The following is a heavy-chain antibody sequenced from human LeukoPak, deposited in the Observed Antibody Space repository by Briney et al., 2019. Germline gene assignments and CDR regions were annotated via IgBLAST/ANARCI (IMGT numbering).Heavy chain of an antibody. D-gene: IGHD1-7*01. CDR1: GFTFSNYS. J-gene: IGHJ4*02. CDR2: IRLRSNTI. CDR3: STSTGRTTNFGY. V-gene: IGHV3-48*04. Sequence: GGSLRLSCVASGFTFSNYSMNWVRQAPGKGLEWVSYIRLRSNTIYYAESVKGRFTTSRDNAKNSLYLQMNSLRAEDTAVYYCSTSTGRTTNFGYWGQGTLVTVSS.